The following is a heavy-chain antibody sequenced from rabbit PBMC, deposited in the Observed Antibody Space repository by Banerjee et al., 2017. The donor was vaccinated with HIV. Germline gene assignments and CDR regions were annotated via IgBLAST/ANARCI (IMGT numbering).Heavy chain of an antibody. CDR1: GFSFSSGYD. J-gene: IGHJ4*01. V-gene: IGHV1S45*01. D-gene: IGHD1-1*01. CDR3: ARARGGSSSYYIYNL. CDR2: ILTGDGGP. Sequence: QEQLEESGGDLVKPEGSLTLTCTDSGFSFSSGYDLFWVRQATGKGLEWIGCILTGDGGPYYASWAKGRFTISKTSSTTVTLQMTSLTAADTATYFCARARGGSSSYYIYNLWGPGTLVTVS.